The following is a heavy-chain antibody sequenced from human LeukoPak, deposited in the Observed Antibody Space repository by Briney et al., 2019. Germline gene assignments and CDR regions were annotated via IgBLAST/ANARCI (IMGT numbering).Heavy chain of an antibody. Sequence: PSETLSLTCTVSGGSISSYYWSRIRQPAGKGLEWIGRIYTSGSTNYNPSLKSRVTISVDKSKNQFSLKLSSVTAADTAVYYCARGSGSYYGNWFDPWGQGTLVTVSS. CDR3: ARGSGSYYGNWFDP. V-gene: IGHV4-4*07. CDR1: GGSISSYY. CDR2: IYTSGST. D-gene: IGHD1-26*01. J-gene: IGHJ5*02.